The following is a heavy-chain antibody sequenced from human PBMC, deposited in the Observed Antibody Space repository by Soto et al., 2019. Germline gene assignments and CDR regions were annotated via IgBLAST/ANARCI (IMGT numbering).Heavy chain of an antibody. V-gene: IGHV3-64*01. CDR3: ARALGYASWFDP. Sequence: EVQLVESGGGLVQPGGSLRLSCAASGLTFISYAMHWVGQAPGKGLEYVSAISSNGGSTYYANSVKGRFTISRDNSKNTLYLQMGSLRAEDMAVYYCARALGYASWFDPWGQGTLVTVSS. CDR2: ISSNGGST. CDR1: GLTFISYA. J-gene: IGHJ5*02. D-gene: IGHD2-2*01.